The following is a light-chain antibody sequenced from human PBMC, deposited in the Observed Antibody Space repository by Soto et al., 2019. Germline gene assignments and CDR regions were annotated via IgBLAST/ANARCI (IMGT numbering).Light chain of an antibody. CDR3: QQYNNWPPIT. J-gene: IGKJ5*01. Sequence: ETVMTQSPATLSVSPGERATLSCWASQSVSSKLAWYQQKPGQAPRLLIYGASTRATGIPARFSGSGSGTEFPLTISSLQSEDFAVYYCQQYNNWPPITFGQGTRLEIK. V-gene: IGKV3D-15*01. CDR2: GAS. CDR1: QSVSSK.